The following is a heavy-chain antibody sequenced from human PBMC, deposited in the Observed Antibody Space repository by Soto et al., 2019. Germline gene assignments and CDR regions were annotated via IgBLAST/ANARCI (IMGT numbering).Heavy chain of an antibody. CDR1: GGSFSGYY. CDR3: ARGSRAALRGYYYYGMDV. J-gene: IGHJ6*02. CDR2: INHSGST. V-gene: IGHV4-34*01. Sequence: QVQLQQWGAGLLKPSETLSLTCAVYGGSFSGYYWSWIRQPPGKGLEWIGEINHSGSTNYNPSLKSRVTISVDTSKNQFSLKLSSVTAADTAVYYCARGSRAALRGYYYYGMDVWGQGTTVTVSS. D-gene: IGHD6-6*01.